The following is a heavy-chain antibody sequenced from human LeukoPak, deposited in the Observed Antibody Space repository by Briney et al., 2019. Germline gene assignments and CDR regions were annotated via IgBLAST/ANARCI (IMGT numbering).Heavy chain of an antibody. CDR3: ARDGGLGVAHYYMDV. CDR2: INPSGGST. D-gene: IGHD3-3*01. V-gene: IGHV1-46*01. Sequence: ASVKVSCKASGYTFTNYYMHWVRQAPGQGLEWMGMINPSGGSTSYAQKFQGRVTMTRDTSTSTVYMELSSLRSEDTAVYYCARDGGLGVAHYYMDVWGKGTTVTVSS. J-gene: IGHJ6*03. CDR1: GYTFTNYY.